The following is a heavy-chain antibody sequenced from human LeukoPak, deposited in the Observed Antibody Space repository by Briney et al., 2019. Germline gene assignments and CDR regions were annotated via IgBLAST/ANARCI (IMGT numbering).Heavy chain of an antibody. CDR3: AREMDSGYAEYYFDY. D-gene: IGHD5-12*01. V-gene: IGHV3-23*01. J-gene: IGHJ4*02. CDR1: GFTFTSYA. CDR2: ISGSGGST. Sequence: GGSLRLSCAASGFTFTSYAMSWVRQAPGKGLEWVSAISGSGGSTYYADSVKGRFTITRDNAKNALFLQLNSLRAEDTAVYYCAREMDSGYAEYYFDYWGQGTLVTVSS.